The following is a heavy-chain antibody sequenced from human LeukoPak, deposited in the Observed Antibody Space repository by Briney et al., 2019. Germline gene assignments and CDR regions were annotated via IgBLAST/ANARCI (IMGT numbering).Heavy chain of an antibody. CDR2: IYSDDTT. V-gene: IGHV3-66*01. CDR1: GFTVGSNY. J-gene: IGHJ4*02. Sequence: PGGSLRLSCSASGFTVGSNYMSWVRQAPGKGLKWVSVIYSDDTTYYADSVKGRFTISRDNSKNTLHLQMNSLRAEDMAVYYCALSRYSSSSVWDFWGQGTLVTVSS. D-gene: IGHD6-6*01. CDR3: ALSRYSSSSVWDF.